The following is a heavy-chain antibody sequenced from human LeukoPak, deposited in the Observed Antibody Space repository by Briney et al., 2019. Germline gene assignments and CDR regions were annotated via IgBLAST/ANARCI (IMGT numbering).Heavy chain of an antibody. D-gene: IGHD1-26*01. Sequence: GGSLRLSCAASGFTFNDYAMHWVRQTPGKGLEWVSLITWDGDNIYYADSVKGRFTISRDNRKNSLYLHMNSLRAEDTALYYCAKDSGATLSKNHVYYYMQVWGKGTAVTVSS. CDR3: AKDSGATLSKNHVYYYMQV. CDR2: ITWDGDNI. CDR1: GFTFNDYA. V-gene: IGHV3-43D*04. J-gene: IGHJ6*03.